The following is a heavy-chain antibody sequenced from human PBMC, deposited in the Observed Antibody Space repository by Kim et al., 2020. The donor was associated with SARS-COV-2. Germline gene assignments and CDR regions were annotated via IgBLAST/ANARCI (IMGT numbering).Heavy chain of an antibody. CDR3: ARDYVTRPGGIKFYYGLDV. Sequence: ASVKVSCKTSGYTFTHYAINWVRQAPGQGLEWMGWISPYNGRTKYSQKFQGRFTMTIDTAATTASLDLRSLRSDDTAVYYCARDYVTRPGGIKFYYGLDVWGQGTTVTVS. D-gene: IGHD4-4*01. CDR1: GYTFTHYA. V-gene: IGHV1-18*04. CDR2: ISPYNGRT. J-gene: IGHJ6*02.